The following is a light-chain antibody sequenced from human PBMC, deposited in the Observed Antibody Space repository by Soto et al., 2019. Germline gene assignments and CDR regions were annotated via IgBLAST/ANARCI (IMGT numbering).Light chain of an antibody. CDR2: EAS. CDR3: QQFGTSLPYT. Sequence: EIVLTQSPGTLSLSPGERATLTCRASQSVSSSYLAWYQQKPGQAPRLLMYEASSRATGIPDRFSGSGPGTDFTLTISRLEPEDFAVYYCQQFGTSLPYTFGQGTKLDIK. CDR1: QSVSSSY. J-gene: IGKJ2*01. V-gene: IGKV3-20*01.